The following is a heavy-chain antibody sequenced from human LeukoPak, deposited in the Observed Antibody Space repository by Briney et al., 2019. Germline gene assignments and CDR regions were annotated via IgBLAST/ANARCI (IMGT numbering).Heavy chain of an antibody. CDR1: GGSISSYY. CDR2: IYYSGST. J-gene: IGHJ5*02. Sequence: SETLSLTCTVSGGSISSYYWSWIRQPPGKGLEWIGYIYYSGSTNYNPSLKSRVTISVDTSKNQFSLKLSSVTAADTAVYYCARVGNWNDGWFDPWAREPWSPSPQ. V-gene: IGHV4-59*01. CDR3: ARVGNWNDGWFDP. D-gene: IGHD1-20*01.